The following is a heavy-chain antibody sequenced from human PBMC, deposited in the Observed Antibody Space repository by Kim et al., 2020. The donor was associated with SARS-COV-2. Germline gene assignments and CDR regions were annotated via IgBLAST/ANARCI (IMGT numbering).Heavy chain of an antibody. CDR1: GFTFAMYA. D-gene: IGHD3-10*01. J-gene: IGHJ4*02. CDR3: VKGSPLGDY. Sequence: GGSLRLSCAASGFTFAMYAMTWVRQPPGKGLEWVSFISGDGTETSYADSVKGRFTVSRDSAKNTLYLQMNSQRADDTAVYYCVKGSPLGDYWGQGTLVT. V-gene: IGHV3-23*01. CDR2: ISGDGTET.